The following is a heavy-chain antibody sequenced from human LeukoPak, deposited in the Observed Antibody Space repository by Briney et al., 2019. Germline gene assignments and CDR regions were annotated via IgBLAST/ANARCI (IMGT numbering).Heavy chain of an antibody. Sequence: PGGSLRLSCAASGSTLSSYSKNCVCQAPGRGQDWGSSISRSSSYIYYAGSVKGRFTSSRDNAKNSLYLQMNSLRAEDTAVYDCASDPYSSSSDDADYFDYWGQGTLVTVSS. D-gene: IGHD6-6*01. CDR3: ASDPYSSSSDDADYFDY. V-gene: IGHV3-21*01. CDR1: GSTLSSYS. CDR2: ISRSSSYI. J-gene: IGHJ4*02.